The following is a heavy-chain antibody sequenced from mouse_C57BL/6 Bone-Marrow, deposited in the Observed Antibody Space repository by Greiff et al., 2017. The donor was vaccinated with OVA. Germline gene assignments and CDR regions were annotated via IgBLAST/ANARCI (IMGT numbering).Heavy chain of an antibody. CDR1: GFTFSDFY. V-gene: IGHV7-1*01. CDR3: ARGDRMDY. Sequence: EVMLVESGGGLVQSGRSLRLSCATSGFTFSDFYMEWVRQAPGKGLEWIAASRNKANDYTTEYSASVKGRFIVSRDTSQSILYLQMNALRAEDTAIYYCARGDRMDYWGQGTSVTVSS. J-gene: IGHJ4*01. CDR2: SRNKANDYTT.